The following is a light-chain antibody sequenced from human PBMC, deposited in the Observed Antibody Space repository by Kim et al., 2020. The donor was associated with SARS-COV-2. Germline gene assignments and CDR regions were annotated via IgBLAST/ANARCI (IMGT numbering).Light chain of an antibody. CDR3: QSRDKSGAHVV. Sequence: SSELTQDPAVSVALGQTVRITCQGDSLRTYYASWYQQKPGQAPILVIYGKNNRPSGIPDRFSGSSSGNTASLTVTGAQAVDEAAYYCQSRDKSGAHVVFG. J-gene: IGLJ2*01. CDR2: GKN. CDR1: SLRTYY. V-gene: IGLV3-19*01.